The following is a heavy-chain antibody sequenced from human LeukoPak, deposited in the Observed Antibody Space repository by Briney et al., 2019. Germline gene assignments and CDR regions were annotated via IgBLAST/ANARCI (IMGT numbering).Heavy chain of an antibody. V-gene: IGHV4-38-2*02. Sequence: SETLSLTCSVSGYSIDSPYYWAWIRPPPGKGLEWIGSSYHTGSTNYSPSLKSRVTITVDTSKNQFSLRLNFVTAADTAVYYCAREPNLLRYFDLWGRGTLVTVSS. J-gene: IGHJ2*01. CDR3: AREPNLLRYFDL. CDR1: GYSIDSPYY. CDR2: SYHTGST.